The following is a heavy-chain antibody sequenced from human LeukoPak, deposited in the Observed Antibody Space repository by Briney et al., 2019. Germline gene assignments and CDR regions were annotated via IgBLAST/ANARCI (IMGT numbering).Heavy chain of an antibody. V-gene: IGHV4-59*01. CDR3: ARDVVGGGNFDY. D-gene: IGHD1-26*01. J-gene: IGHJ4*02. Sequence: SETLSLTCTVSGDSISSYYWSWIRQPPGKGLEWIGCSYYSGSTNYNPSLKSRVTISVDTSKNQFSLKLSSVTAADTAVYYCARDVVGGGNFDYWGQGTLVTVSS. CDR1: GDSISSYY. CDR2: SYYSGST.